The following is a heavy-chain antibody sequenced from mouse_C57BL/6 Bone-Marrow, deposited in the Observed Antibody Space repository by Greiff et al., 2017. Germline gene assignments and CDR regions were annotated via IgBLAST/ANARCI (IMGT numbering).Heavy chain of an antibody. CDR2: IWSGGGT. CDR1: GFSLTSYS. Sequence: VQLQQSGPGLVAPSQSLSISCTVSGFSLTSYSISWVRQPPGKGLEWLGVIWSGGGTNYNSALKTGLGNSKDNSKSQVFLKMSRLQTEDTAGYYCARMNWDAWFAYWGQGTLVTVSA. CDR3: ARMNWDAWFAY. D-gene: IGHD4-1*01. J-gene: IGHJ3*01. V-gene: IGHV2-9-1*01.